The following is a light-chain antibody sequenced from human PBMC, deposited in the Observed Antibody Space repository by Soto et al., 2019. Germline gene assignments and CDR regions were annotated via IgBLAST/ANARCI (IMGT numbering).Light chain of an antibody. CDR1: SSDIGRHH. Sequence: QSLLTQPPSVSAAPGEKVTISCSGSSSDIGRHHVSWYQQLPGTAPKLLIYENTKRPSGIPDRFSGSKSGTSATLGITGLQTGDEADYYCGTWDTSLSRVFGTGTKLTVL. CDR3: GTWDTSLSRV. J-gene: IGLJ1*01. V-gene: IGLV1-51*02. CDR2: ENT.